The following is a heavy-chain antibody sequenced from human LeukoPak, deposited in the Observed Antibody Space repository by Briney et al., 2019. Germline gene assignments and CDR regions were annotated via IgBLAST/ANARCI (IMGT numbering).Heavy chain of an antibody. CDR1: GFTFSSYA. J-gene: IGHJ6*02. CDR2: ISYDGSNK. D-gene: IGHD3-22*01. CDR3: ARGDYYGSSGYYWTPIYYYYGMDV. V-gene: IGHV3-30-3*01. Sequence: GGSLRLSCAASGFTFSSYAMHWVRQAPGKGLEWVAVISYDGSNKYYADSVKGRFTISRDNSKNTLYLQMNSLRAEDTAVYYCARGDYYGSSGYYWTPIYYYYGMDVWGQGTTVTVSS.